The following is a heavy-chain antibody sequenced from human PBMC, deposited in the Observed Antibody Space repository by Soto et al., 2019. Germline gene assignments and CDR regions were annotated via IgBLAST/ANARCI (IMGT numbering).Heavy chain of an antibody. V-gene: IGHV4-31*03. Sequence: SETLSLTCTVSGGSISSGGYYWSWIRQHPGKGLEWIGYIYYSGSTYYNPSLKSRVTISVDTSKNQFSLKLSSVTAADTAVYYCARGTRGGRDAFDIWGQGTMVTVSS. CDR1: GGSISSGGYY. J-gene: IGHJ3*02. D-gene: IGHD1-26*01. CDR2: IYYSGST. CDR3: ARGTRGGRDAFDI.